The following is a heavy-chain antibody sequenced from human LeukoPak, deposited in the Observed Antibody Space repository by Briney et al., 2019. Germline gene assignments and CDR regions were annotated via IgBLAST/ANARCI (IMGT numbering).Heavy chain of an antibody. J-gene: IGHJ4*01. CDR2: LSGSGITT. V-gene: IGHV3-23*01. D-gene: IGHD6-19*01. CDR1: GFTFSKSA. Sequence: GGSLRLSCAASGFTFSKSAMSWVRQAPGKGLEWVSTLSGSGITTYYADSVRGRVTISRDNYKNTLYLQMNSLRAEDTAVYYCAKGIYSSGWSYFDYWGHGTLVTVSS. CDR3: AKGIYSSGWSYFDY.